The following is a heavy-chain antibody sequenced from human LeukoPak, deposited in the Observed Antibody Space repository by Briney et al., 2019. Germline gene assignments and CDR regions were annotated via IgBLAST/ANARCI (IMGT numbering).Heavy chain of an antibody. V-gene: IGHV3-30*04. CDR2: ILSHGRNE. J-gene: IGHJ4*02. CDR1: GSTFSTYA. CDR3: ARGAVADDFDY. D-gene: IGHD6-19*01. Sequence: PGGSLRLSCAASGSTFSTYAMHWVRQAPGKGLEWVAVILSHGRNEYYADSLKGRFSISRDNSKDTLYLQVSSLRADDTAVYYCARGAVADDFDYWGQGTLVTVSS.